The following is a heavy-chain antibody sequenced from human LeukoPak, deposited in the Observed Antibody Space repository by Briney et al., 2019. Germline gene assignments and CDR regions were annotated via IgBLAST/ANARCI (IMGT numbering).Heavy chain of an antibody. CDR2: ISGSGSYT. J-gene: IGHJ4*02. D-gene: IGHD3-22*01. CDR1: GFTVSDYS. Sequence: GGSLRLSCAASGFTVSDYSMSWVRQAPGKGLEWVSAISGSGSYTDYADSVKGRFTISKDNSKNTLYMRMRSLRAEDTAVYYCAKRRYDSSGHFDSWGQGTLVTVSS. V-gene: IGHV3-23*01. CDR3: AKRRYDSSGHFDS.